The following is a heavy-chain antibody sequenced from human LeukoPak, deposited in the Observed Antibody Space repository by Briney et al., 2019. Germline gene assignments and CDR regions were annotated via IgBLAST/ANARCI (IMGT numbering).Heavy chain of an antibody. V-gene: IGHV3-30*18. CDR2: ISNAGSNK. CDR3: AKESSDYYDSSGLSSFFDY. CDR1: GFTFSSYG. J-gene: IGHJ4*02. D-gene: IGHD3-22*01. Sequence: GRSLRLSCAASGFTFSSYGMHWVRQAPGKGLEWVAVISNAGSNKYFVDSVKGRFTISRDNSKNTLYLQMNSLRTEDTAVYYCAKESSDYYDSSGLSSFFDYWGQGTLVTVSS.